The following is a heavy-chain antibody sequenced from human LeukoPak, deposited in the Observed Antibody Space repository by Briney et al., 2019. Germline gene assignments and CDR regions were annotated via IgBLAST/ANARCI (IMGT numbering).Heavy chain of an antibody. CDR3: ASQYCSSRTCYTDAFDI. CDR2: IKQDGSEK. J-gene: IGHJ3*02. Sequence: GGSLRLSCAASRFTFSTYWMSWVRQAPGKGLEWVANIKQDGSEKYYVNSVKGRFTISRDNAKNSLYLQMNSLRAEDTAVYYCASQYCSSRTCYTDAFDIWGQGTMVTVSS. CDR1: RFTFSTYW. D-gene: IGHD2-2*02. V-gene: IGHV3-7*01.